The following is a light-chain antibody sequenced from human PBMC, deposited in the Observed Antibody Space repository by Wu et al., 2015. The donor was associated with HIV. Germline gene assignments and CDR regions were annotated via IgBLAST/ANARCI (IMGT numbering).Light chain of an antibody. V-gene: IGKV1-9*01. CDR3: QQYNFYSRT. Sequence: IQLTQSPSSLSASVGDRVTITCRASQDIRGYLAWYQQKPGKAPKLLIYGASTLQSGVPSRFSGSGSETDFTLTISSLQPDDFATYYCQQYNFYSRTFGQGTKVEVK. CDR2: GAS. CDR1: QDIRGY. J-gene: IGKJ1*01.